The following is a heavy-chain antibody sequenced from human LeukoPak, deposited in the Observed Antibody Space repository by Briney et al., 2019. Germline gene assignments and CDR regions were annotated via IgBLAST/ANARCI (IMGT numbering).Heavy chain of an antibody. D-gene: IGHD3-16*01. V-gene: IGHV3-53*01. J-gene: IGHJ4*02. CDR3: VKDVGTRMGAPYDC. CDR1: GFTVSSDH. CDR2: IYAGGTT. Sequence: PGGPLRLSCAASGFTVSSDHMSWVRQAPGKGLEWVSVIYAGGTTAYADSVKGRFTISRDTSKNTLYLQMNSLRAEDTAVYYCVKDVGTRMGAPYDCCGQGALVTVSS.